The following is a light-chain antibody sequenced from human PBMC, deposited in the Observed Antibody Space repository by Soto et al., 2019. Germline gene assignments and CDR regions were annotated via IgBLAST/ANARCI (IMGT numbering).Light chain of an antibody. J-gene: IGKJ1*01. Sequence: DIQMTQSPSTLSASVEYRVTITCRASQSIGDLLAWYQEKPGEAPKVLIYKASYLESGVPSRFSGSGSGTEFALTISSLQPEALETYYCQQYNSYSSWTFGQGTKVDIK. CDR2: KAS. CDR3: QQYNSYSSWT. V-gene: IGKV1-5*03. CDR1: QSIGDL.